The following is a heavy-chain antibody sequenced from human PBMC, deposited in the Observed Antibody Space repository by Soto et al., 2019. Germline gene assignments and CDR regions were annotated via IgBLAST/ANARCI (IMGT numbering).Heavy chain of an antibody. CDR3: ARPLPFCGRDCYDAFDI. CDR1: EFTFRSYA. J-gene: IGHJ3*02. CDR2: ISYDGSNE. Sequence: QVQLVESGGGVVQPGRSLRLSCAASEFTFRSYAMHWVRQAAGKGLEWEAVISYDGSNEYYADYVKGRFPIFRDNSKNTLYLPMSSVRDEYTDVYYCARPLPFCGRDCYDAFDIWGRGTMVTVSS. V-gene: IGHV3-30-3*01. D-gene: IGHD2-21*02.